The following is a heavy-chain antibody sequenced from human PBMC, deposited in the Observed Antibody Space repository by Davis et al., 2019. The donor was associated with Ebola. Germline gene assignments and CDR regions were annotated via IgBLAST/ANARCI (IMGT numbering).Heavy chain of an antibody. J-gene: IGHJ4*02. D-gene: IGHD6-6*01. CDR2: IYYSGST. Sequence: MPSETLSLTCAVYGGSLSGYYWGWIRQPPGKGLEWIGSIYYSGSTYYNPSLKSRVTISVDTSKNQFSLKLSSVTAADTAVYYCARQYSSLGLGITGWGQGTLVTVSS. CDR1: GGSLSGYY. CDR3: ARQYSSLGLGITG. V-gene: IGHV4-39*01.